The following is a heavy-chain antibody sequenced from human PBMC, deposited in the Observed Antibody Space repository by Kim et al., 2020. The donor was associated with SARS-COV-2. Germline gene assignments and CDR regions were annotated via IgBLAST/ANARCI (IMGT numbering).Heavy chain of an antibody. J-gene: IGHJ6*02. V-gene: IGHV3-74*01. CDR3: ARDGRRGRIAAAGGKYYYYYGMDV. D-gene: IGHD6-13*01. CDR1: GFTFSSYW. Sequence: GGSLRLSCAASGFTFSSYWMHWVRQAPGKGLVWVSRINSDGSSTSYADSVKGRFTISRDNAKNTLYLQMNSLRAEDTAVYYCARDGRRGRIAAAGGKYYYYYGMDVWGQGTTVTVSS. CDR2: INSDGSST.